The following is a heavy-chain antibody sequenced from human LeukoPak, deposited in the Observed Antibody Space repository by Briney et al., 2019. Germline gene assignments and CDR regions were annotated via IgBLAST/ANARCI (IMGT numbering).Heavy chain of an antibody. V-gene: IGHV4-59*01. CDR2: IYYSGST. D-gene: IGHD6-13*01. CDR1: GDSISTYY. CDR3: ARAAWDSSSWLSFDY. J-gene: IGHJ4*02. Sequence: SETLSLTCTVSGDSISTYYWTWIRQPPGKGLEWIGYIYYSGSTNYNPSLKSRVTISVDTSKNQFSLKLSSVTAADTAVYYCARAAWDSSSWLSFDYWGQGTLVTVSS.